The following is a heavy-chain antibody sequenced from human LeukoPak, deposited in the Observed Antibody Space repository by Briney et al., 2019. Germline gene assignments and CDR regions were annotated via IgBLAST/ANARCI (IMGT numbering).Heavy chain of an antibody. CDR1: GGSISSYY. Sequence: PSETLSLTCTVSGGSISSYYWGWIRQPPGKGLEGIGYIYYSGSTNYNPSLKSRVSISVDTSKNQFSLKLSSVTAADTAVYYCARDPRSGRYYYGMDVWGQGTTVTVSS. J-gene: IGHJ6*02. CDR2: IYYSGST. CDR3: ARDPRSGRYYYGMDV. D-gene: IGHD3-3*01. V-gene: IGHV4-59*01.